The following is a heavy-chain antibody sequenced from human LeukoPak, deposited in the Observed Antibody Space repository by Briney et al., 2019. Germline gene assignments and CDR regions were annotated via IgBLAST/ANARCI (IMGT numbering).Heavy chain of an antibody. V-gene: IGHV4-30-2*01. CDR2: INHSGST. D-gene: IGHD3-3*01. J-gene: IGHJ4*02. Sequence: SQTLSLTCTVSGGSISSGGYYWSWIRQPPGKGLEWIGEINHSGSTNYNPSLKSRVTISVDTSKNQFSLKLSSVTAADTAVYYCARKRYDFWSGYRYGAFDYWGQGTLVTVSS. CDR1: GGSISSGGYY. CDR3: ARKRYDFWSGYRYGAFDY.